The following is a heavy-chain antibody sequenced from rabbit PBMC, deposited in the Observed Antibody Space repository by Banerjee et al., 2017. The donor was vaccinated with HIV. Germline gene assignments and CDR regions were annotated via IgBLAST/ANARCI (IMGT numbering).Heavy chain of an antibody. CDR1: GFSFSSGYY. Sequence: QQQLVESGGGLVKPGASLTLTCNASGFSFSSGYYMCWVRQAPGKGPEWIGCIYTGSGTTDYASWVNGRFTITRSTSLNTVTLQMTSLTAADTAIYFCARGGVAGYNLVTRLDRWAQGPSSPS. V-gene: IGHV1S43*01. CDR2: IYTGSGTT. D-gene: IGHD7-1*01. J-gene: IGHJ3*01. CDR3: ARGGVAGYNLVTRLDR.